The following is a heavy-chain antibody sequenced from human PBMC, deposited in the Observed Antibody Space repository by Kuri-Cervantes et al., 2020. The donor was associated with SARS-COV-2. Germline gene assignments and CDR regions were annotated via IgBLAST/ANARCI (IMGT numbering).Heavy chain of an antibody. CDR2: ISWNSGSI. Sequence: SLKISCAASGFTVSSNYMSWVRQAPGKGLEWVSGISWNSGSIGYADSVKGRFTISRDNAKNSLYLQMNSLRAEDTALYYCAKDIDTASVVVPAAINFDYWGQGTLVTVSS. V-gene: IGHV3-9*01. J-gene: IGHJ4*02. CDR1: GFTVSSNY. D-gene: IGHD2-2*02. CDR3: AKDIDTASVVVPAAINFDY.